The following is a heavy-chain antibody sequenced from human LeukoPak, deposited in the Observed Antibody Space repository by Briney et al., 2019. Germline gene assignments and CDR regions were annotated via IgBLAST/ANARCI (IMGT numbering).Heavy chain of an antibody. CDR3: AKVHCSGGNCHSVLDY. Sequence: GGSLRLSCAASGFTFSTYGMHWVRQAPGKGLEWVAFIRYDGSNKYYADSVKGRFTISRDNSKNTLYLQMNSLRAEDTAVYHCAKVHCSGGNCHSVLDYWGQGTLVTVSS. D-gene: IGHD2-15*01. V-gene: IGHV3-30*02. CDR2: IRYDGSNK. J-gene: IGHJ4*02. CDR1: GFTFSTYG.